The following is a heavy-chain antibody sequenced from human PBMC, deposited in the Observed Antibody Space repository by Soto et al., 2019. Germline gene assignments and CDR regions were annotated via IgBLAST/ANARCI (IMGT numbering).Heavy chain of an antibody. Sequence: PSETLSLTCTVSGGSISSSSYYWGWIRQPPGKGLEWIGSIYYSGSTYYNPSLKSRLTINPDTSKNQFSLQLNSVTPEDTAVYYCARVGSRYCSGGSCYLGYYYYGMDVWGQGTTVTVSS. CDR2: IYYSGST. J-gene: IGHJ6*02. V-gene: IGHV4-39*01. D-gene: IGHD2-15*01. CDR3: ARVGSRYCSGGSCYLGYYYYGMDV. CDR1: GGSISSSSYY.